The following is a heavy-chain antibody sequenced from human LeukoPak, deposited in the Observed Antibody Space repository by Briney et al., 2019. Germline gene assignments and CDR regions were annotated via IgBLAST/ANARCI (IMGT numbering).Heavy chain of an antibody. CDR3: ARGRRDPGAGAGIDYYYYYMDV. V-gene: IGHV1-69*05. Sequence: SVKVSCKAAGGTFSNYGHAISWVRQAPGQGLEWIGGLFPVFGAAKYAQKFQGRVTITTDESTTTAYMEVTGLRSEDTAVYYCARGRRDPGAGAGIDYYYYYMDVWGKGTTVTVSS. D-gene: IGHD6-19*01. CDR1: GGTFSNYGHA. CDR2: LFPVFGAA. J-gene: IGHJ6*03.